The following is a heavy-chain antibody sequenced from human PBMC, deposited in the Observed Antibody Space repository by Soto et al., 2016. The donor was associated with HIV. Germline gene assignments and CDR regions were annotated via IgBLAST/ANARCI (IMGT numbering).Heavy chain of an antibody. CDR2: ISGYNGNT. V-gene: IGHV1-18*01. CDR3: AREGSRGSRDYYYYGMDV. CDR1: GYTFTSYG. Sequence: QVQLVQSGAEVKKPGASVKVSCQASGYTFTSYGISWVRQAPGQGLEWMGWISGYNGNTNYAQKLQGRVTMTTDTSTSTAYMELRSLRSDDTAVYYCAREGSRGSRDYYYYGMDVWGQGTTVTVSS. D-gene: IGHD1-26*01. J-gene: IGHJ6*02.